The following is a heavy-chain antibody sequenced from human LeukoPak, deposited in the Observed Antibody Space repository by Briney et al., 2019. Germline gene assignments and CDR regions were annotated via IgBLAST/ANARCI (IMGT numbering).Heavy chain of an antibody. CDR1: GGSISSGGYS. J-gene: IGHJ4*02. CDR2: IYHSGST. D-gene: IGHD6-13*01. Sequence: SQTLSLTCAVSGGSISSGGYSWSWIRQPPGKGLEWIGYIYHSGSTYYNPSLKSRVTISVDRSKNQFSLKLSSVTAADTAVYYCARRYSSSGIDYWGQGTLVTVSS. V-gene: IGHV4-30-2*01. CDR3: ARRYSSSGIDY.